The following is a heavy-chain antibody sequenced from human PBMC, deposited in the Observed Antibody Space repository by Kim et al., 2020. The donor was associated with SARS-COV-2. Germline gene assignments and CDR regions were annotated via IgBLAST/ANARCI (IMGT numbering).Heavy chain of an antibody. Sequence: GGSLRLSCPASGFRFSNYEMNWVRQTPGKGLEWISYISSISRSIYYADSVRGRFTISRDNAKNSLYLQMNSLRAEDTAVYYCATPASTDGWYFDYWGRGTLVTVSS. CDR2: ISSISRSI. CDR3: ATPASTDGWYFDY. D-gene: IGHD6-19*01. CDR1: GFRFSNYE. V-gene: IGHV3-48*03. J-gene: IGHJ4*02.